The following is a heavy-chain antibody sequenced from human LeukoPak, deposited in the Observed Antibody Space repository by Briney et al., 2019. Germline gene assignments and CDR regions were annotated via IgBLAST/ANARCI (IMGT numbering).Heavy chain of an antibody. Sequence: GGSLRLSCAASGFIFSSYSMNWVRQAPGKGLEWVSYISSSGSTIYYADSVKGRFTISRDNAKNSLYLQMNSLRAEDTAVYYCASWLVGATIFDYWGQGTLVTVSS. J-gene: IGHJ4*02. V-gene: IGHV3-48*04. D-gene: IGHD1-26*01. CDR2: ISSSGSTI. CDR1: GFIFSSYS. CDR3: ASWLVGATIFDY.